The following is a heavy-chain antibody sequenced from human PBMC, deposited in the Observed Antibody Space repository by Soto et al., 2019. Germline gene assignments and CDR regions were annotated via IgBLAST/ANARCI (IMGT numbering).Heavy chain of an antibody. CDR3: ARHPSDFWFDP. CDR1: GGSISSSSYF. J-gene: IGHJ5*02. Sequence: NPSETLSLTCSVSGGSISSSSYFWGWIRQPPGKGLEWIGSIYYSGSTYYNPSLKSRVTVSVDTSKNQFSLKLSSVTAADTAVYYCARHPSDFWFDPWDQGTLVTVSS. D-gene: IGHD2-21*02. CDR2: IYYSGST. V-gene: IGHV4-39*01.